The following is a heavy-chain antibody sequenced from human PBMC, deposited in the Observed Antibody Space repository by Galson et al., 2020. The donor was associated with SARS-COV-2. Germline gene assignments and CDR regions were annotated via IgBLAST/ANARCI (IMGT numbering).Heavy chain of an antibody. CDR1: GGSISSSRYY. J-gene: IGHJ5*02. CDR2: IYYRGST. Sequence: SQTLSLTCTDPGGSISSSRYYWGWNRQPPRKGLEWIGSIYYRGSTYYNPSLKSRVTITVDTSKNQFSLKRSSVTDSDTAVYYCAGHSLLIAAAANNWFDPWGHGTLVTVSS. D-gene: IGHD6-13*01. CDR3: AGHSLLIAAAANNWFDP. V-gene: IGHV4-39*01.